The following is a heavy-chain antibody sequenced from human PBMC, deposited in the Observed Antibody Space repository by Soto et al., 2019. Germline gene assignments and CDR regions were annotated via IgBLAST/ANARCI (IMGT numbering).Heavy chain of an antibody. CDR1: GYSFTTYW. CDR3: ARQAYHYDTNSFGY. D-gene: IGHD3-22*01. Sequence: GESLKISCKGSGYSFTTYWIGWVRQMPGKGLEWMGVIYPGDSDIRFSPSFQGQVTISADMSLSIAYLQWSSLRVSDTAMYYCARQAYHYDTNSFGYWGQGTLVTVSS. J-gene: IGHJ4*02. V-gene: IGHV5-51*01. CDR2: IYPGDSDI.